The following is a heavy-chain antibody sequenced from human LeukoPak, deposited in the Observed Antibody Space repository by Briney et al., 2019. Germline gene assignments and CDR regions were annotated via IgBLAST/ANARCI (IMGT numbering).Heavy chain of an antibody. D-gene: IGHD6-19*01. Sequence: GGSLRLSCAASGFTFSDYYMSWIRQAPGKGLEWVSYISSSGSTIYYADSVKGRFTISRDNAKNSLYLQMNSLRPEDTAFYYCAKDPGSSGSRYFHRWGQGTLVTVSS. CDR1: GFTFSDYY. CDR3: AKDPGSSGSRYFHR. CDR2: ISSSGSTI. V-gene: IGHV3-11*01. J-gene: IGHJ1*01.